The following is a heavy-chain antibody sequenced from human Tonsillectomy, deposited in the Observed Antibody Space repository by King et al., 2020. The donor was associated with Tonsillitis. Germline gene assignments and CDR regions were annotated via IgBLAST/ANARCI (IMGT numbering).Heavy chain of an antibody. Sequence: VQLQQWGAGLLKPSETLSLTCAVYGGSFSGYYWSWIRHPPGKGLEWIGEINHSGSTNYNPSLKSRVTISLDTTKNQSSLKLSSVTAADTAVYYCAREIGFGELAMDYWGQGTLVTVSS. CDR1: GGSFSGYY. CDR3: AREIGFGELAMDY. CDR2: INHSGST. V-gene: IGHV4-34*01. D-gene: IGHD3-10*01. J-gene: IGHJ4*02.